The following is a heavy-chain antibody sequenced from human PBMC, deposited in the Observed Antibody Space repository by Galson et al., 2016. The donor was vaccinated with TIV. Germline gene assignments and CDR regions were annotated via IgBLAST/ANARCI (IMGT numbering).Heavy chain of an antibody. CDR2: VNPKSGDT. Sequence: SVKVSCKASGYSFTDYYIHWVRQAPGQGFEWMGWVNPKSGDTNYAQKFRGRVAMTRDTSINTAYMELSRLRSDDTAVYYCARDGLDMTTAVALPDYWGQGTLATVSS. J-gene: IGHJ4*02. CDR3: ARDGLDMTTAVALPDY. D-gene: IGHD3/OR15-3a*01. CDR1: GYSFTDYY. V-gene: IGHV1-2*02.